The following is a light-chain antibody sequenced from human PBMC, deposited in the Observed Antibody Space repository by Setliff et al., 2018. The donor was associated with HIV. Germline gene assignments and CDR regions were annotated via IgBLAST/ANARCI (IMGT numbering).Light chain of an antibody. J-gene: IGLJ1*01. CDR1: SSDVGGYRY. CDR3: SSYTISSTQL. V-gene: IGLV2-14*01. CDR2: EVS. Sequence: QSVLTQPASVSGSPGQSITISCTGTSSDVGGYRYVSWYQQHPGKAPKLIIYEVSNRPSGVSNRFSGSKSGNTASLTISGLQAEDEADYFCSSYTISSTQLFGTGTKGTVL.